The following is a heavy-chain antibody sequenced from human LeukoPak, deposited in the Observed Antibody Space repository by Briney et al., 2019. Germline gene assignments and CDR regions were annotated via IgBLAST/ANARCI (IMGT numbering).Heavy chain of an antibody. V-gene: IGHV4-61*05. CDR2: IYNSGST. Sequence: SETLSLTCTVSGGSISSSNYYWGWIRQPPGKGLEGIGYIYNSGSTNYNPSLKSRVTISVDTSKNQFSLKLSSVTAADTAVYYCASLPIKYYYDSSGYLSGDIWGQGTMVTVSS. J-gene: IGHJ3*02. CDR3: ASLPIKYYYDSSGYLSGDI. D-gene: IGHD3-22*01. CDR1: GGSISSSNYY.